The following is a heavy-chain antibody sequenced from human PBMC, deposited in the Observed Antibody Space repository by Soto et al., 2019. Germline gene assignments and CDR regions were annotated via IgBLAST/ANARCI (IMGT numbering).Heavy chain of an antibody. CDR1: GGTFSSYT. CDR3: ARDLGITMVRGVPKTDAFDI. J-gene: IGHJ3*02. CDR2: IIPILGIA. V-gene: IGHV1-69*08. D-gene: IGHD3-10*01. Sequence: QVQLVQSGAEVKKPGSSVKVSCKASGGTFSSYTISWVRQAPGQGLEWMGRIIPILGIANYAQKFQGRVTITADKSTSTAYMGLSSLRSEDTAVYYCARDLGITMVRGVPKTDAFDIWGQGTMVTVSS.